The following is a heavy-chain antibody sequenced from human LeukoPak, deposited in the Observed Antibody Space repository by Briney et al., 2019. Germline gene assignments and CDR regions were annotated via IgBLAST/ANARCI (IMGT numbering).Heavy chain of an antibody. J-gene: IGHJ6*02. CDR2: ISYDGGNK. CDR3: ASDCGGDCYSLGSYYYYGMDV. V-gene: IGHV3-30-3*01. D-gene: IGHD2-21*02. CDR1: GFTFSSYA. Sequence: GGSLRLSCAASGFTFSSYAMHWVRQAPGKGLEWVAVISYDGGNKYYADSVKGRFTISRDNSKNTLYLQMNSLRAEDTAVYYCASDCGGDCYSLGSYYYYGMDVWGQGTTVTVSS.